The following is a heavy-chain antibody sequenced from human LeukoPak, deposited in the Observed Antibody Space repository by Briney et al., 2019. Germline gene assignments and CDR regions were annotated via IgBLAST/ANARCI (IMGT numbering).Heavy chain of an antibody. CDR1: GYTLTELS. V-gene: IGHV1-24*01. CDR2: FDPEDGET. Sequence: ASVKVSCKVSGYTLTELSMHWVRQAPGKGLEWMGGFDPEDGETIYAQKFQGRVTMTGDTSTDTAYMELSSLRAEDTAVYYCARGTYGSGSNLVGDYWGQGTLVTVSS. J-gene: IGHJ4*02. CDR3: ARGTYGSGSNLVGDY. D-gene: IGHD3-10*01.